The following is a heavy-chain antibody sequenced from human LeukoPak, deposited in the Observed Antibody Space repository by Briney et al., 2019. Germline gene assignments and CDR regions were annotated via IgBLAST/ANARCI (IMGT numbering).Heavy chain of an antibody. CDR1: GFTFDDSD. V-gene: IGHV3-20*04. Sequence: GGSLRLSCVASGFTFDDSDLSWVRQVPGKGLEWVCGLNWKGDKTGYADSVKGRFIISRDNAKNSLYLQMNSLRAEDTALYYCTRDAFGGVIAPYFHDWGQGTRVTVSS. D-gene: IGHD3-16*02. CDR3: TRDAFGGVIAPYFHD. CDR2: LNWKGDKT. J-gene: IGHJ4*02.